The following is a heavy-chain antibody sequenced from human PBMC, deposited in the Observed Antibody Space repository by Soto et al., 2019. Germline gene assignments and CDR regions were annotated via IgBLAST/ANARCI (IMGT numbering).Heavy chain of an antibody. D-gene: IGHD5-18*01. J-gene: IGHJ4*02. V-gene: IGHV1-2*02. Sequence: ASVKVSCKASGYTFTGYFMHWVRQAPGQGLEWMGWINPYSSGADYAQSFQGRVTMTRDTSKNQFSMKLSSVTSADTAVYYCARSRKDTAMVRYFDYWGQGTLVTVSS. CDR2: INPYSSGA. CDR3: ARSRKDTAMVRYFDY. CDR1: GYTFTGYF.